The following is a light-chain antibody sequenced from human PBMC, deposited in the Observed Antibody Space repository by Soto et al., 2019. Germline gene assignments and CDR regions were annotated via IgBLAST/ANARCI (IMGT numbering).Light chain of an antibody. CDR1: QAISSS. Sequence: DIQLTQSPSFLSASVGDRVTISCQASQAISSSLAWYQQIPGKAPKLLIYPASTLQSGVPSRFRGSGSGTEFTLTISSLLPEDFATYHCQQLNSLPLTFGQGTRLEIK. V-gene: IGKV1-9*01. CDR2: PAS. J-gene: IGKJ5*01. CDR3: QQLNSLPLT.